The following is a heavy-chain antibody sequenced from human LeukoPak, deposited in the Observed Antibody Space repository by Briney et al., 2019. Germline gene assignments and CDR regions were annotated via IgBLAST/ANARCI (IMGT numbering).Heavy chain of an antibody. J-gene: IGHJ4*02. CDR3: ATSYDMGWLIGY. D-gene: IGHD3/OR15-3a*01. Sequence: GGSLRLSCAASGFTFGDTWMNWVRQVPGQGLEWVANIKQDGSEKFYVASVKGRFTISRDNGKSSLYLQMNSLRAEDTALYYCATSYDMGWLIGYWGQGTLVTVS. V-gene: IGHV3-7*03. CDR1: GFTFGDTW. CDR2: IKQDGSEK.